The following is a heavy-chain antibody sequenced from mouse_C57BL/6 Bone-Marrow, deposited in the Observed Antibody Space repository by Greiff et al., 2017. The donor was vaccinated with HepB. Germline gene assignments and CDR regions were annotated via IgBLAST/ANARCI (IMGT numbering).Heavy chain of an antibody. CDR3: ARLDYYGSSYDYYAMDY. D-gene: IGHD1-1*01. CDR1: GYTFTSYW. V-gene: IGHV1-55*01. Sequence: VQLQQPGAELVKPGASVKMSCKASGYTFTSYWITWVKQRPGQGLEWIGDIYPGSGSTNYNEKFKSKATLTVDTSSSTAYMQLSSLTSEDSAVYYCARLDYYGSSYDYYAMDYWGQGTSVTVSS. CDR2: IYPGSGST. J-gene: IGHJ4*01.